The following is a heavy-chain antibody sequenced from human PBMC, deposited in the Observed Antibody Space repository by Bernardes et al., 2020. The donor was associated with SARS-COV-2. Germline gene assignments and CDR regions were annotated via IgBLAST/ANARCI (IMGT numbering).Heavy chain of an antibody. CDR2: ISGSGGST. V-gene: IGHV3-23*01. CDR1: GFTFSSYA. D-gene: IGHD3-22*01. J-gene: IGHJ6*02. CDR3: AKDFYDSSPPYYYGMDV. Sequence: GGSLRLSCAASGFTFSSYAMSWVRQAPGKGLEWVSAISGSGGSTYYADSVKGRFTISRDNSKNTLYLQMNSLRAEDTAVYYCAKDFYDSSPPYYYGMDVWGQGTTVTVSS.